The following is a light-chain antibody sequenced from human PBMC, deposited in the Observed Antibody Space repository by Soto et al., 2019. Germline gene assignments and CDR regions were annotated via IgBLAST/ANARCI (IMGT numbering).Light chain of an antibody. CDR3: QQYNSCPFT. J-gene: IGKJ3*01. Sequence: IVMTQSPATLSVSPGERATLSCRASQSVSSDLAWYQQKPGQAPRLLIYEASIRATGIAARFSGSGSGTEFTLTISSLQSEDPALYWCQQYNSCPFTPGPGTKVEFK. CDR2: EAS. CDR1: QSVSSD. V-gene: IGKV3-15*01.